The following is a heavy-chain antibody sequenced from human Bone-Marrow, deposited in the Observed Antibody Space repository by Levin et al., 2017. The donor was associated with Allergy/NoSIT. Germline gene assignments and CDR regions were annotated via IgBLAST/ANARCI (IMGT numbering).Heavy chain of an antibody. J-gene: IGHJ3*02. CDR2: IIPVVDTA. V-gene: IGHV1-69*13. D-gene: IGHD2/OR15-2a*01. CDR3: ARGFGGTSMAAYDI. CDR1: GGPFTSYV. Sequence: VASVKVSCKASGGPFTSYVINWVRQAPGQGLEWMGGIIPVVDTANLAQRFQGRVTITADESTRTAYLEVSSLRSDDTAVYYCARGFGGTSMAAYDIWGQGTVVTVSS.